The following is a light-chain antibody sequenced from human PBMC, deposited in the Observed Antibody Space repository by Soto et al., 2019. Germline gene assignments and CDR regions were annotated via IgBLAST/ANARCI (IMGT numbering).Light chain of an antibody. CDR3: HQRSNWWT. V-gene: IGKV3-11*01. Sequence: EILMTQSPATLSVSPGERATLSCRASQSLSSSLAWYQQKPGQAPRVLIYDTSTRATGIPARFSGSGSGTDFTLTISSLEPEDSAVYYCHQRSNWWTFGQGTKVDIK. J-gene: IGKJ1*01. CDR2: DTS. CDR1: QSLSSS.